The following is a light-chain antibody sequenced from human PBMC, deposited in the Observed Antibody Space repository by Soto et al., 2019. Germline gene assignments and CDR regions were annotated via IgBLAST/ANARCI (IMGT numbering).Light chain of an antibody. CDR3: SSYTSSSTLDV. Sequence: QSVLTQPPSASGTPGQRVTISCSGSSSNIGSNTVNWYQQLPGTAPKLLIYSNNQRPSGVPDRFSGSKSGTSASLAISGLQSEDEADYYCSSYTSSSTLDVFGTGTKLTVL. V-gene: IGLV1-44*01. CDR2: SNN. CDR1: SSNIGSNT. J-gene: IGLJ1*01.